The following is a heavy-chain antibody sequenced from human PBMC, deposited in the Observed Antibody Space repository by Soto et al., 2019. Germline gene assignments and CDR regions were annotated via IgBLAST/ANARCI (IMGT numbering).Heavy chain of an antibody. V-gene: IGHV5-51*01. D-gene: IGHD2-15*01. Sequence: GESLKISCKGSGYSFTSYWIGWVRQMPGKGLEWMGIIYPGDSDTRYSPSFQGQVTISADKSISTAYLQWSSLKASDTAMYYCARHGSRGGSCPLIYYYYYGMDVWGQGTTVTVSS. CDR2: IYPGDSDT. CDR3: ARHGSRGGSCPLIYYYYYGMDV. J-gene: IGHJ6*02. CDR1: GYSFTSYW.